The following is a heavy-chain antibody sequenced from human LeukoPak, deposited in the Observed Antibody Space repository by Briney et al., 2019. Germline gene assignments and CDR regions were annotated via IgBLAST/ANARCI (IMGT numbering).Heavy chain of an antibody. D-gene: IGHD6-19*01. CDR2: IIPILGIA. J-gene: IGHJ4*02. Sequence: GASVKVSCKASGGTFSSYTISWVRQAPGQGPEWMGRIIPILGIANYAQKFQGRVTITADKSTSTAYMELSSLRSEDTAVYYCARDTSSGWYGASDYWGQGTLVTVSS. CDR1: GGTFSSYT. V-gene: IGHV1-69*04. CDR3: ARDTSSGWYGASDY.